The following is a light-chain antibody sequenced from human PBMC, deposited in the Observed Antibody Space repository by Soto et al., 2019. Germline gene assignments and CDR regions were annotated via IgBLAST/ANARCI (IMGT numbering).Light chain of an antibody. CDR1: SSDIGGYNY. J-gene: IGLJ1*01. Sequence: QSALTQPPSASGSPGQSVTISCTGTSSDIGGYNYVSWYQQHPGKAPKLIIDDVTKRPSGVPDRFSGSKSGNTASLTVSGLQAEDEADYYCSSYAGSNNYVFGTGTKLTVL. CDR2: DVT. CDR3: SSYAGSNNYV. V-gene: IGLV2-8*01.